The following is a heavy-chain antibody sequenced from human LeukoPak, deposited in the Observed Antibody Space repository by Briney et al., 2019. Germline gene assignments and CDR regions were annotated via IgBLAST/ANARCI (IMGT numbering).Heavy chain of an antibody. D-gene: IGHD1-26*01. CDR2: IRSKAYGGTT. V-gene: IGHV3-49*03. CDR1: GFTFGDYA. J-gene: IGHJ5*02. CDR3: ARDGYHGKLELPNWFDP. Sequence: GGSLRLSCTASGFTFGDYAMSWFRQAPGKGLEWVGFIRSKAYGGTTEYAASVKGRFTISRDDSKSIAYLQMNSLRAEDTAVYYCARDGYHGKLELPNWFDPWGQGTLVTVSS.